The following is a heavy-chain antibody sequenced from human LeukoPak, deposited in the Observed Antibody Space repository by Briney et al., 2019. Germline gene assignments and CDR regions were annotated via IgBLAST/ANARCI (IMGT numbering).Heavy chain of an antibody. V-gene: IGHV3-30*18. D-gene: IGHD6-19*01. CDR3: AKATSGWSSQGYDY. Sequence: PGRSLRHSCAASGFTFSSYGMHWVRQAPGKGLEWVAVISYDGSNKYYADSVKGRFTISRDNSKNTLYLQMNSLRAEDTAVYYCAKATSGWSSQGYDYWGQGTLVTVSS. CDR1: GFTFSSYG. CDR2: ISYDGSNK. J-gene: IGHJ4*02.